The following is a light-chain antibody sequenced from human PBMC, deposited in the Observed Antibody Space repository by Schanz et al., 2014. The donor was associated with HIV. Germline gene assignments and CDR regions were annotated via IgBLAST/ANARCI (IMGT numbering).Light chain of an antibody. Sequence: QSALTQPASVSGSPGQSITISCSGTSSDIGGSDYVSWYQQHPGRAPKVLIYDVRDRPSGVSNRFSGSKSGNTASLTISGLQAEDEAEYFCSSYAGSKHWLFGGGTKVTVL. CDR3: SSYAGSKHWL. CDR1: SSDIGGSDY. CDR2: DVR. V-gene: IGLV2-14*03. J-gene: IGLJ2*01.